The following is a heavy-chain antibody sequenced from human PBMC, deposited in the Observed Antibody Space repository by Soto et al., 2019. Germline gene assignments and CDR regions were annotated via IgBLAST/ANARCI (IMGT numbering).Heavy chain of an antibody. V-gene: IGHV1-2*02. CDR2: IDAHSGGT. J-gene: IGHJ5*02. CDR3: AKDLTRQLAYWLDP. Sequence: ASVKVSCKASGFSFTGYYIHWLRQAPGQGLEWMGWIDAHSGGTEYAQKFQGRVTLTRDTSIATAYLTLTSLTSDDTALYYCAKDLTRQLAYWLDPWGQGTQVTVSS. CDR1: GFSFTGYY. D-gene: IGHD6-6*01.